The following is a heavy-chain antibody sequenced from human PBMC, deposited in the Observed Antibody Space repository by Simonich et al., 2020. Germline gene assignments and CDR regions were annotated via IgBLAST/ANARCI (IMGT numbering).Heavy chain of an antibody. J-gene: IGHJ4*02. D-gene: IGHD1-1*01. CDR2: INHSGRT. Sequence: QVQLQQWGAGLLKPSETLSLTCAVYGGSFSGYYWSRLLQPPGKGLEWIREINHSGRTNYNPSLKSRVNISVDTSKNQFSLKLSSVTAADTAVYYCARHLQLGPFDYWGQGTLVTVSS. V-gene: IGHV4-34*01. CDR3: ARHLQLGPFDY. CDR1: GGSFSGYY.